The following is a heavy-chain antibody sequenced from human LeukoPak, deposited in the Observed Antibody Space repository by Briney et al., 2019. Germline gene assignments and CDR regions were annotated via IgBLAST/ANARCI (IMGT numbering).Heavy chain of an antibody. Sequence: GGSLRLSCAASGFPFSAYGMGWVRQAPGKGLEWVAVISYDGSNKYYADSVKGRFTISRDNSKNTLYLQMNSLRAEDTAVYYCARDGVGATHNYFDYWGQGTLVTVSS. J-gene: IGHJ4*02. CDR1: GFPFSAYG. V-gene: IGHV3-30-3*01. CDR3: ARDGVGATHNYFDY. CDR2: ISYDGSNK. D-gene: IGHD1-26*01.